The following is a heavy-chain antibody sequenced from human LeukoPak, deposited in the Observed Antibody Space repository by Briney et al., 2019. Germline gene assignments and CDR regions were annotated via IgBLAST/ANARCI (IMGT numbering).Heavy chain of an antibody. D-gene: IGHD3-22*01. Sequence: GRSLRLSCTTSGFNFSEHALSWVRQAPGKGLEWVGFIRNQEYDGTTEYAASVKGRFLMSRDDSKSVAFLQMNSLKIEGTAIYYCSSQPHYYDSRDYLDYWGQGTLVTVSS. J-gene: IGHJ4*02. V-gene: IGHV3-49*04. CDR2: IRNQEYDGTT. CDR3: SSQPHYYDSRDYLDY. CDR1: GFNFSEHA.